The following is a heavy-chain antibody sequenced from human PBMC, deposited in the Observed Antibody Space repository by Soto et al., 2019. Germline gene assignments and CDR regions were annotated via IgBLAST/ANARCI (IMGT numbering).Heavy chain of an antibody. CDR3: ARGNYGGEFGY. D-gene: IGHD4-17*01. V-gene: IGHV1-18*01. CDR2: ISTYSVNT. J-gene: IGHJ4*02. Sequence: QVQLVQSGTEVKKPGASVKVSCKASGYTFSSIGLSWVRQAPGQGLEWMGWISTYSVNTNYAQNLQGRVTLTTDTSTSTAYMELRGLRSDDTAVYYCARGNYGGEFGYWGQGTLVTVSS. CDR1: GYTFSSIG.